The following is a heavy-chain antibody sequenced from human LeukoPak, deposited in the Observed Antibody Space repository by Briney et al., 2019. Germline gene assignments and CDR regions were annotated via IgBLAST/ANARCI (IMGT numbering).Heavy chain of an antibody. D-gene: IGHD3-22*01. V-gene: IGHV1-69*04. CDR2: IIPILGIA. CDR3: AREVVITKNYYYGMDV. J-gene: IGHJ6*02. Sequence: ASVKVSCKASGGTFSSYAISWVRQAPGQGLEWMGRIIPILGIANYAQKFQGRVTITADKSTSTAYMELSSLRSEDTAVYYCAREVVITKNYYYGMDVWGQGTTVTVSS. CDR1: GGTFSSYA.